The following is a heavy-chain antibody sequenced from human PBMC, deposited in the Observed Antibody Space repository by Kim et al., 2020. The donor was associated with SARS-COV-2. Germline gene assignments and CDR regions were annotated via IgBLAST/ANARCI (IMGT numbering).Heavy chain of an antibody. CDR1: GFTFSSYW. D-gene: IGHD4-17*01. V-gene: IGHV3-7*03. J-gene: IGHJ4*02. CDR3: ASRGEAVGDFRYFDY. CDR2: IKQDGSEK. Sequence: GGSLRLSCAASGFTFSSYWMSWVRQAPGKGLEWVANIKQDGSEKYYVDSVKGRFTISRDNAKNSLYLQMNSLRAEDTAVYYCASRGEAVGDFRYFDYWGQGTLVTVSS.